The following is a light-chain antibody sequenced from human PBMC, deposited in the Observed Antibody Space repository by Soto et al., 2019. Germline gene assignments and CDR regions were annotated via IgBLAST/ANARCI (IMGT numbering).Light chain of an antibody. CDR1: QDISIY. CDR3: QQCNTPFT. Sequence: AIQMTQSPSSLSASVGDSVTITCQASQDISIYLHWYQQHPGKAPKLLIYDASSLESGVPLRFGGSGSGTDFTLIISSLQPDDFATYYCQQCNTPFTFGGGTKVEIK. CDR2: DAS. V-gene: IGKV1-13*02. J-gene: IGKJ4*01.